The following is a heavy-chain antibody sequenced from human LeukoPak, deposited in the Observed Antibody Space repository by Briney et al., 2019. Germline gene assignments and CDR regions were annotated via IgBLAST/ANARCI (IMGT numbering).Heavy chain of an antibody. Sequence: GGSLRLSCAASGFTFDDYAMHWVRQAPGKGLEWVSGISWNSGSMGYADSVKGRFTISRDNAKNSLYLQMNSLRAEDTAVYYCARDARWLHRWGQGTLVTVSS. D-gene: IGHD5-24*01. CDR2: ISWNSGSM. J-gene: IGHJ4*02. V-gene: IGHV3-9*01. CDR1: GFTFDDYA. CDR3: ARDARWLHR.